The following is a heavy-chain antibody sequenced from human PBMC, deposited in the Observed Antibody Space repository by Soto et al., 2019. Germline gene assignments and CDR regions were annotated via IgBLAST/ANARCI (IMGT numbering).Heavy chain of an antibody. CDR2: ISYDGSNK. Sequence: GGSLRLSCAASGFTFSSYAMHWVRQAPGKGLEWVAVISYDGSNKYYADSVKGRFTISRDNSKNTLYLQMNSLRAEDTAVYYCARGGGSYIIHYDYWGQGTLVTVSS. D-gene: IGHD1-26*01. J-gene: IGHJ4*02. V-gene: IGHV3-30-3*01. CDR3: ARGGGSYIIHYDY. CDR1: GFTFSSYA.